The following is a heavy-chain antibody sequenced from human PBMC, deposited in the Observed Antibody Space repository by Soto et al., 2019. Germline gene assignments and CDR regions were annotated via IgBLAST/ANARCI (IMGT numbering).Heavy chain of an antibody. V-gene: IGHV3-15*01. CDR3: TTLQGVVWPPSLDY. Sequence: GGSLRLSCAASGFTFSNAWMSWVRQAPGKGLEWVGRIKSKTDGGTTDYAAPVKGRFTISRDDSKNTLYLQLNSLKTEDTAVYYCTTLQGVVWPPSLDYWGQGTLVTVSS. J-gene: IGHJ4*02. CDR1: GFTFSNAW. CDR2: IKSKTDGGTT. D-gene: IGHD2-8*01.